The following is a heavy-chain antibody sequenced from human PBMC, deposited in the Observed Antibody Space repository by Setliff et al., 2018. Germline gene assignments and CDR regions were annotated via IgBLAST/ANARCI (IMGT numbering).Heavy chain of an antibody. CDR2: ITPFNGNT. CDR3: ARNYYGSGSYYLKVVYYYYGMDV. Sequence: GASVKVSCKASGYTFTYRYLHWVRQAPGQALEWMGWITPFNGNTVYAQKFQGRVTITRNTSISTAYMELSSLRSEDTAVYYCARNYYGSGSYYLKVVYYYYGMDVWGQGTTVTVSS. D-gene: IGHD3-10*01. J-gene: IGHJ6*02. V-gene: IGHV1-45*02. CDR1: GYTFTYRY.